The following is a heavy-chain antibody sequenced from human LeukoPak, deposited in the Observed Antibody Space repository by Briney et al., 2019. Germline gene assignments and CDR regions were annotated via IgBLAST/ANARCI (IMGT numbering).Heavy chain of an antibody. J-gene: IGHJ4*02. V-gene: IGHV4-34*01. CDR3: ARSDWFGEVYYFDY. D-gene: IGHD3-10*01. CDR2: INHSGST. CDR1: GGSFSGYY. Sequence: SETLSLTCAVYGGSFSGYYWSWIRQPPGKGLEWIGEINHSGSTNYNPSLKSRVTISVDTSKNQFSLRLTSVTAADTAVYYCARSDWFGEVYYFDYWGQGTLVTVSS.